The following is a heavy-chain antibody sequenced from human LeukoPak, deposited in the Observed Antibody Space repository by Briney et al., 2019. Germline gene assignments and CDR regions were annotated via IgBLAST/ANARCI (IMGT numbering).Heavy chain of an antibody. J-gene: IGHJ6*03. V-gene: IGHV1-8*01. CDR1: GYTFTSYD. Sequence: ASVKVSCKASGYTFTSYDINGVRQATGQGLEWMGWMNPNSGNTGYAQKSQGRVTMTRNTSISTAYMELSSLRSEDTAVYYCAIWFGELQNYYYYYMDVWGKGTTVTVSS. D-gene: IGHD3-10*01. CDR3: AIWFGELQNYYYYYMDV. CDR2: MNPNSGNT.